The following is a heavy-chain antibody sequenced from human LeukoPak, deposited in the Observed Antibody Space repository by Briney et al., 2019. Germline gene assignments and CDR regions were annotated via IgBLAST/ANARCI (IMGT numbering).Heavy chain of an antibody. J-gene: IGHJ4*02. CDR2: IGGSGDNT. V-gene: IGHV3-23*01. CDR1: RFTFSNYA. CDR3: AKDSVVVPGLVNYFDP. D-gene: IGHD2-15*01. Sequence: PGGSLRLSCAASRFTFSNYAMSWVRQAPGKGLEWVSAIGGSGDNTYYADSVKGRFTISRDNSKNTLYLQMNSLRAEDTAVYYCAKDSVVVPGLVNYFDPWGQGTQATVSS.